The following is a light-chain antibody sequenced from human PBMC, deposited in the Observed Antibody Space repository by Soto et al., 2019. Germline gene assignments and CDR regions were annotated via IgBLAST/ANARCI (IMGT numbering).Light chain of an antibody. CDR3: QHYFNTPIT. Sequence: EIVMTQSPESLAVSLGERATFNCKASQSILHTSNGLNYVAWYQQKSGQPPKRLIYWASTRESWVPDRFSGSGSGTDFILTISSLQAEDVAVYYCQHYFNTPITFGGGTKVDNK. V-gene: IGKV4-1*01. CDR2: WAS. J-gene: IGKJ4*01. CDR1: QSILHTSNGLNY.